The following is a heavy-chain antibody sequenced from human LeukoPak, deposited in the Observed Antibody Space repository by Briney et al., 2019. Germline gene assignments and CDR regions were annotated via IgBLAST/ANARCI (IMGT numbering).Heavy chain of an antibody. CDR1: GGSFSDYY. D-gene: IGHD3-10*01. Sequence: SETLSLTCAVYGGSFSDYYWSWIRQPPGKGLEWIGEINHSGSTNYNPSLKSRVTISVDTSKNQFSLKLSSVTAADTAVYYCARALENYYGSGTYPDYWGQGTLVTVSS. CDR3: ARALENYYGSGTYPDY. V-gene: IGHV4-34*01. CDR2: INHSGST. J-gene: IGHJ4*02.